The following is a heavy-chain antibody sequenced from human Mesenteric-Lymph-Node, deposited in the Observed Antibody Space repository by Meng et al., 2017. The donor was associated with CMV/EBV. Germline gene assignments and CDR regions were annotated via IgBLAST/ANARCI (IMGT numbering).Heavy chain of an antibody. Sequence: FSWGWIRQPPGKALQWIGPVYYTGTADYNPSLKSRVSISVDTSKNQFSLKVTSVTATDTAAYFCARLRGDYCEGDTYCLQYYFESWGRGTLVTVSS. J-gene: IGHJ4*02. D-gene: IGHD2-21*01. V-gene: IGHV4-39*01. CDR2: VYYTGTA. CDR1: FS. CDR3: ARLRGDYCEGDTYCLQYYFES.